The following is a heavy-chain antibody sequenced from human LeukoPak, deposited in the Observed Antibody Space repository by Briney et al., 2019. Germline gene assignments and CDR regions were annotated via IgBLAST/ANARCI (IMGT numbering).Heavy chain of an antibody. Sequence: GGTLRLSCAASGFTLSSYSMSWVRQAPGKGLEWVANIKQDGSEKYYVDSVKGRFTISRDNAKNSLYLQMNSLRAEDTAVYYCARGIAAAGKVVYWGQGTLVTVSS. D-gene: IGHD6-13*01. CDR1: GFTLSSYS. J-gene: IGHJ4*02. CDR2: IKQDGSEK. CDR3: ARGIAAAGKVVY. V-gene: IGHV3-7*01.